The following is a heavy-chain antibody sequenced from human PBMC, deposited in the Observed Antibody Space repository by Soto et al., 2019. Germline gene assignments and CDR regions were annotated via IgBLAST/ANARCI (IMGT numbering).Heavy chain of an antibody. J-gene: IGHJ3*02. V-gene: IGHV5-10-1*01. Sequence: PGESLKISCKGSGYSFTSYWISWVRQMPVKGLEWMGRIDPSDSYTNYSPSFQGHVTISADKSISTAYLQWSSLKASDTAMYYCASHNLIYCSSTSCPQDAFDIWGQGTMVTVSS. D-gene: IGHD2-2*01. CDR3: ASHNLIYCSSTSCPQDAFDI. CDR1: GYSFTSYW. CDR2: IDPSDSYT.